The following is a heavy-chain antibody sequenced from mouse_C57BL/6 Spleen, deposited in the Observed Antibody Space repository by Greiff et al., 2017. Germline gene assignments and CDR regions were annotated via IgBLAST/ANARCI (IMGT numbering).Heavy chain of an antibody. Sequence: QVQLQQPGAELVKPGASVKLSCKASGYTFTSYWMHWVKQRPGRGLECIGRIDPNSGGTKYNEKFKSKATLTVDKPSSTAYMQLSSLTSEDSAVYYCARSGSFTLYYFDYWGQGTTLTVSS. D-gene: IGHD1-1*01. V-gene: IGHV1-72*01. J-gene: IGHJ2*01. CDR2: IDPNSGGT. CDR3: ARSGSFTLYYFDY. CDR1: GYTFTSYW.